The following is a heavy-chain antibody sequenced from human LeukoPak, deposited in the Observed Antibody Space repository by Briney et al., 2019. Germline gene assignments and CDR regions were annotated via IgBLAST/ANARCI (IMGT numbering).Heavy chain of an antibody. CDR1: TYTFSYYW. J-gene: IGHJ4*02. D-gene: IGHD1-26*01. CDR3: ATQVGGALYSDF. Sequence: ESXQISCKGSTYTFSYYWIGWVRQLPGKGLKWMGIIHPSDSASRYSTSFQGQVTISVDKSINTAFLQWSSLKASDTAMYYCATQVGGALYSDFWGQGTLVTVSS. CDR2: IHPSDSAS. V-gene: IGHV5-51*01.